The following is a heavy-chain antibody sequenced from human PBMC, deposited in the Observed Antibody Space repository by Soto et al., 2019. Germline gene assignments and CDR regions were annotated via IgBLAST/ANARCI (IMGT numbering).Heavy chain of an antibody. CDR3: ARGYDFWSGYPYYYYGMDV. CDR2: INHSGST. J-gene: IGHJ6*02. Sequence: QVQLQESGPGLVKPSETLSLTCTVSGGSISSYYWSWIRQPPGKGLEWIGEINHSGSTNYNPSLKSRVNISVDTSKNQFSLKLSSVTAADTAVYYCARGYDFWSGYPYYYYGMDVWGQGTTVTVSS. V-gene: IGHV4-59*12. D-gene: IGHD3-3*01. CDR1: GGSISSYY.